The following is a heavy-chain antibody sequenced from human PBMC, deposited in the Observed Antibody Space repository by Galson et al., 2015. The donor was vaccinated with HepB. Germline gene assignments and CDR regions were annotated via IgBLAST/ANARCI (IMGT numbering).Heavy chain of an antibody. Sequence: SLRLSCAASGFTFSSYGMHWVRQAPGKGLEWVAVISYDGSNKYYADSVKGRFTISRDNSKNTLYLQMNSLRAEDTAVYYCAKDRSMIVVVTAIQAGGQGTVVTVSS. CDR2: ISYDGSNK. CDR3: AKDRSMIVVVTAIQA. J-gene: IGHJ4*02. CDR1: GFTFSSYG. D-gene: IGHD2-21*02. V-gene: IGHV3-30*18.